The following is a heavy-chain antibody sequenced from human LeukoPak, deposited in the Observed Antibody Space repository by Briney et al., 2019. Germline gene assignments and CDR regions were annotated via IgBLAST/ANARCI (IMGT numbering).Heavy chain of an antibody. J-gene: IGHJ6*03. CDR1: GFTFSSYW. Sequence: PGGSLRLSCAASGFTFSSYWMSWVRQAPGKGLEWVANIKKDGSEKYYVDSVKGRFTISRDNAKTSLYLQMNSLRAEDTAVYYCARAGAHSCGGDCSFYYYYYMDVWGKGTTVTVSS. V-gene: IGHV3-7*01. D-gene: IGHD2-21*02. CDR2: IKKDGSEK. CDR3: ARAGAHSCGGDCSFYYYYYMDV.